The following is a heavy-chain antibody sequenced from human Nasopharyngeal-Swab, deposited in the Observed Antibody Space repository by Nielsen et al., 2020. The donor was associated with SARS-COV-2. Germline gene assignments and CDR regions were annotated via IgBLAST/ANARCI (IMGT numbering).Heavy chain of an antibody. D-gene: IGHD3-10*01. J-gene: IGHJ4*02. CDR2: INHSGST. CDR1: GGSFSGYY. Sequence: SETLSLTCAVYGGSFSGYYWSWIRQPPGKGLEWIGEINHSGSTNYNPSLKSRVTISVDTSKNQFSLKLISVTAADTAVYYCAGAGSYYDARQKHDYWCQGTLVTVSS. V-gene: IGHV4-34*01. CDR3: AGAGSYYDARQKHDY.